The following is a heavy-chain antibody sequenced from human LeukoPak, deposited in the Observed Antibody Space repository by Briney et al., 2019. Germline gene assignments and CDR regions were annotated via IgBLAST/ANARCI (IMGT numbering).Heavy chain of an antibody. CDR2: IHYSGGT. D-gene: IGHD5-12*01. CDR3: ASASIVARRFIDC. Sequence: SETLSLTCTASGGSVSSSSYYWTRIRQPPGKGLEWIGYIHYSGGTNYSPSLKSRVTISVDTSKNEFSLKLSSVTAADAAVYYFASASIVARRFIDCWGQGTLVTVSS. J-gene: IGHJ4*02. V-gene: IGHV4-61*01. CDR1: GGSVSSSSYY.